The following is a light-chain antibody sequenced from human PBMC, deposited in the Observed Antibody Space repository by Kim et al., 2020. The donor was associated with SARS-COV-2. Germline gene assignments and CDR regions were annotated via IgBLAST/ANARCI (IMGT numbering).Light chain of an antibody. CDR1: QGVSSTY. CDR3: QQYSSSPAT. J-gene: IGKJ1*01. Sequence: PEQGAACTRRASQGVSSTYLAGYQQRPGQAPRLQIYGGSSRATGIPDRFSGSGYGTDFTLTITRLEPEDFAVYYCQQYSSSPATFGQGTKVDIK. V-gene: IGKV3-20*01. CDR2: GGS.